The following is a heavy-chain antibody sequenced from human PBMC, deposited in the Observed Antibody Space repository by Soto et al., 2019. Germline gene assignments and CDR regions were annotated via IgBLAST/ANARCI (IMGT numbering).Heavy chain of an antibody. D-gene: IGHD1-20*01. CDR2: ISGSGGST. Sequence: GSLRLSCAASGFTFSSYAMSWVRQAPGKGLEWVSAISGSGGSTYYADSVKGRFTISRDNSKNTLYLQMNSLRAEDTAVYYCAKVVTYNWNHGGYYYGMDVWGQGTTVTVSS. J-gene: IGHJ6*02. V-gene: IGHV3-23*01. CDR3: AKVVTYNWNHGGYYYGMDV. CDR1: GFTFSSYA.